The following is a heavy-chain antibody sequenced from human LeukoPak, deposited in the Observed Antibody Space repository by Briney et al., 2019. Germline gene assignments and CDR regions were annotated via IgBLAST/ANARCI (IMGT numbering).Heavy chain of an antibody. CDR3: ARGYYGSGNWFDP. D-gene: IGHD3-10*01. J-gene: IGHJ5*02. CDR1: GGSISSHY. Sequence: SETLSLTCTVSGGSISSHYWSWIRQPPGKGLEWIGYIYYSGSTNYNPSLKSRVTISVDTSKNQFSLKLSSVTAADTAVYYCARGYYGSGNWFDPWGQGTLVTVSS. V-gene: IGHV4-59*11. CDR2: IYYSGST.